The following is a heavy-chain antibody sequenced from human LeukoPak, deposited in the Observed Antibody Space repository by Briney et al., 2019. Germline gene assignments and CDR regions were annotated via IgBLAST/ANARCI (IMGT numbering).Heavy chain of an antibody. Sequence: ASVKVSCKTSGYTFTSYHMHWVRQAPGQGLEWVAIIKSTGDTTVYAQKFQGRVTVTRDTSTSTVYMDLSSLSSEDTAVYYCVREDAHTYYFDFWGRETLVTVP. CDR1: GYTFTSYH. D-gene: IGHD2-2*01. J-gene: IGHJ4*02. CDR2: IKSTGDTT. CDR3: VREDAHTYYFDF. V-gene: IGHV1-46*01.